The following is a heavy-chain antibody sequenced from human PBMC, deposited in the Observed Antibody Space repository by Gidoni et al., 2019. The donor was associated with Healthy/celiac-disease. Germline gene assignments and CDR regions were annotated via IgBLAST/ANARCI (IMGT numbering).Heavy chain of an antibody. D-gene: IGHD3-16*01. J-gene: IGHJ4*02. V-gene: IGHV3-48*03. CDR1: GFTFSRYE. CDR2: ISSSGSTI. Sequence: EVQLVESGGGLVQPGGSMRLSCAASGFTFSRYERNWVRQAPGKVLEWVSYISSSGSTIYYADSVKGRFTISRDNAKNSLYLQMNSLRAEDTAVYYCAALGPAPFDYWGQGTLVTVSS. CDR3: AALGPAPFDY.